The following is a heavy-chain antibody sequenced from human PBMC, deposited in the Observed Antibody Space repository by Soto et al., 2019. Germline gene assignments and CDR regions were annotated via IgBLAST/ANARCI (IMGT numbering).Heavy chain of an antibody. D-gene: IGHD5-18*01. CDR3: ARDSCGYSYGCLDY. V-gene: IGHV3-13*01. CDR1: GFTFSNYD. CDR2: IGTAGDT. Sequence: PGGSLRLSCAASGFTFSNYDMHWVRQVTGKGLEWVSTIGTAGDTYYPGSVKGRFTISRENAKNSLYLQMNSLRAEDTAVYYCARDSCGYSYGCLDYWGQGTLVTVSS. J-gene: IGHJ4*02.